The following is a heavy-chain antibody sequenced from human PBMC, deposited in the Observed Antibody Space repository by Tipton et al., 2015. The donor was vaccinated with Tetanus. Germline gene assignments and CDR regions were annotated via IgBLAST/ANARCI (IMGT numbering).Heavy chain of an antibody. CDR2: MSYHGTKE. Sequence: SLRLSCAASGFIFSNYGMHWVRQPPGKGLEWLAVMSYHGTKEYYADSVKGRFTISRDNSKNMLYLQMHSLRPEDTAVYYCVKDLALSGYLFYYGMGVWGQGTTVTVSS. CDR3: VKDLALSGYLFYYGMGV. J-gene: IGHJ6*02. V-gene: IGHV3-30*18. CDR1: GFIFSNYG. D-gene: IGHD5-12*01.